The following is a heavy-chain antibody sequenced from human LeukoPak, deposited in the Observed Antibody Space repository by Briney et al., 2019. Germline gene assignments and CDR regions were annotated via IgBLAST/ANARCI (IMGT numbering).Heavy chain of an antibody. J-gene: IGHJ3*02. CDR3: ARDGGLYYYDSSGYYSRSFRTSDCAFDI. Sequence: PSETLSLTCTVSNYSISSGYYWAWIRQPPGKGLEWIGSIYYSGSTYYNPSLKSRVTISVDTSKNQFSLKLSSVTAADTAVYYCARDGGLYYYDSSGYYSRSFRTSDCAFDIWGQGTMVTVSS. CDR2: IYYSGST. D-gene: IGHD3-22*01. V-gene: IGHV4-38-2*02. CDR1: NYSISSGYY.